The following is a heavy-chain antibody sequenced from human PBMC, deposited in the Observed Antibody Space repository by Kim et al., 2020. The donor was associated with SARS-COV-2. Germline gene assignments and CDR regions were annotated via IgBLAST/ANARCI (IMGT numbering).Heavy chain of an antibody. D-gene: IGHD5-12*01. CDR2: IYPGDSDT. CDR3: ASAGGYSGYSLDYYYGMDV. J-gene: IGHJ6*02. V-gene: IGHV5-51*01. CDR1: GYSFTSYW. Sequence: GESLKISCKGSGYSFTSYWIGWVRQMPGKGLEWMGIIYPGDSDTRYSPSFQGQVTISADKSISTAYLQWGSLKASDTAMYYCASAGGYSGYSLDYYYGMDVWGQGTTVTVSS.